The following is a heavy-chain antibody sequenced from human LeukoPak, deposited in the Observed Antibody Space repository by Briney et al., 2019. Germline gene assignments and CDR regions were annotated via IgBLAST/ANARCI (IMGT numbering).Heavy chain of an antibody. CDR3: SRGSGSYYAYGLDV. CDR2: IYHSGST. Sequence: SETLSLTCAVSGGSISSGGYSWSWIRQPPGKGLEWIGYIYHSGSTYYNPSLKSRVTISVDRSKNQFSLKLSSVTAADTAVYYCSRGSGSYYAYGLDVWGQGTTVTVSS. CDR1: GGSISSGGYS. D-gene: IGHD1-26*01. V-gene: IGHV4-30-2*01. J-gene: IGHJ6*02.